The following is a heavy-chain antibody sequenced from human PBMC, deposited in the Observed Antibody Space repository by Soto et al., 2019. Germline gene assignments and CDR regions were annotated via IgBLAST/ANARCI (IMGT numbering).Heavy chain of an antibody. J-gene: IGHJ4*02. V-gene: IGHV1-2*02. CDR3: ARDGNFAFRGYSFAFDF. CDR2: MNLDTGGT. D-gene: IGHD5-18*01. Sequence: QVQLVQSGAEVKKPGASVRVSCEASGYRFTAYYIHWVRQAPGQGLEWMGWMNLDTGGTTYAQKFQGRVTMTRDTSINTAYMEVSSLKSDDTAIYYCARDGNFAFRGYSFAFDFWGQGTLVTVSS. CDR1: GYRFTAYY.